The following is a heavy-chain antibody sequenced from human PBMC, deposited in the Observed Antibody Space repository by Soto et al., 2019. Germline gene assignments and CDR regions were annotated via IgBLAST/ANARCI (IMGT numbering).Heavy chain of an antibody. CDR3: ARGMGMIRRHDS. D-gene: IGHD3-22*01. J-gene: IGHJ4*02. CDR2: IYYTGTT. V-gene: IGHV4-30-4*01. Sequence: QVQLQESGPGLVKPSETLSLTCTVSGGSISGGDYYWTWIRQSPGKGLEWIGNIYYTGTTYYNPSRKSRVTISVATSNNQFSLSLNSVTATDTAVYYCARGMGMIRRHDSWGQGTLVIVST. CDR1: GGSISGGDYY.